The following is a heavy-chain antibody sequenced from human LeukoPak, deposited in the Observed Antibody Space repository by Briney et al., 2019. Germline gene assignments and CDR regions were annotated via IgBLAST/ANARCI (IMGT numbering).Heavy chain of an antibody. D-gene: IGHD2-2*01. V-gene: IGHV1-69*13. CDR2: IIPIFGIA. CDR3: AAAGVVVPAAMTSRSFDY. J-gene: IGHJ4*02. CDR1: GGTFSSYA. Sequence: SVKVSCKASGGTFSSYAISWVRQAPGQGLEWMGRIIPIFGIANYAQKFQGRVTITADESTSTAYMELSSLRSEDTAVYYCAAAGVVVPAAMTSRSFDYWGQGTLVTVSS.